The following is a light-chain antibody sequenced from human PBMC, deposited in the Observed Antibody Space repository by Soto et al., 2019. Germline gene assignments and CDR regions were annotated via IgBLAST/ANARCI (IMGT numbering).Light chain of an antibody. V-gene: IGLV1-47*01. CDR1: SSNIGSKY. CDR2: RND. J-gene: IGLJ2*01. Sequence: QSVLTQPRSASGTPGQRVTISCSGSSSNIGSKYVYWYQQLPGSAPKLLIYRNDQRPSGVPDRFSASKSGTAASLAISGLRSEDEADYHCAAWDDSLSAVVFGGGTKLTVL. CDR3: AAWDDSLSAVV.